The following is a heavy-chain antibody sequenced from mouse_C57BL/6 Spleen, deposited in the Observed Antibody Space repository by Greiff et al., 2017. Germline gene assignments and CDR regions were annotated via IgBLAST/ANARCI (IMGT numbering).Heavy chain of an antibody. J-gene: IGHJ2*01. CDR3: ARIGGDYYGSSYEGNYFDY. CDR2: IWWDDDK. D-gene: IGHD1-1*01. CDR1: GFSLSTFGMG. Sequence: QVTLKESGPGILQPSQTLSLTCSFSGFSLSTFGMGVGWIRQPSGKGLEWLAHIWWDDDKYYNPALKSRLTISKDTSKNQVFLKIANVDTADTATYYCARIGGDYYGSSYEGNYFDYWGQGTTLTVSS. V-gene: IGHV8-8*01.